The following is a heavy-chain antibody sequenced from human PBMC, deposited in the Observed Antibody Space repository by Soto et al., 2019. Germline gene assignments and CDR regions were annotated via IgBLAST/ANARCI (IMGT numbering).Heavy chain of an antibody. V-gene: IGHV2-5*02. CDR2: IYGDDDQ. CDR1: GFSLTTSAVG. CDR3: APRHPASAGLFDR. J-gene: IGHJ4*02. Sequence: QITLKESGPTLVKPTQTLTLTCTFSGFSLTTSAVGVGWIRQPPGKALEWLTVIYGDDDQRSSPSLRSRLTISKDTSKNQVVLRMTNMDPVAPATYSWAPRHPASAGLFDRWGQGTLVTVSS. D-gene: IGHD2-2*01.